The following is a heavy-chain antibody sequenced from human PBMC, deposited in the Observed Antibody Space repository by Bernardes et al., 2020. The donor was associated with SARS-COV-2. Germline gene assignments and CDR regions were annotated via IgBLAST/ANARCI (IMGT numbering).Heavy chain of an antibody. Sequence: GGSLRLSCAASGFTFSSHAMHWVRQAPGKGLEWVTVISDDGSNKYYGDSVKGRFTISRDNSKNTLYLQMNSLRAEDTAWYYCAKGDREWELHGSFDHWGQGPLVTGSS. CDR3: AKGDREWELHGSFDH. J-gene: IGHJ4*02. CDR1: GFTFSSHA. V-gene: IGHV3-30*18. D-gene: IGHD1-26*01. CDR2: ISDDGSNK.